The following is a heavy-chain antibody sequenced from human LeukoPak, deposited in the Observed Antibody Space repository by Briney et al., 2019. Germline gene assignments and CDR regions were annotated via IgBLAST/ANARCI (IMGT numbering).Heavy chain of an antibody. CDR1: GYTFTSYG. J-gene: IGHJ4*02. Sequence: VASVKVSCKASGYTFTSYGISWVRQAPGQGLEWMGWISAYNGNTNYAQKLQGRVTMTTDTSTSTAYMELRSLRSDDTAVYYCARHVGSYAFTEFDYWGQGTLVTVSS. CDR2: ISAYNGNT. V-gene: IGHV1-18*01. D-gene: IGHD1-26*01. CDR3: ARHVGSYAFTEFDY.